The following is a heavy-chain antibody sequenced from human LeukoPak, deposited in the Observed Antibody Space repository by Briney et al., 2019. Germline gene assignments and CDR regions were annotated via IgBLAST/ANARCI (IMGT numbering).Heavy chain of an antibody. CDR2: IKQDRSEK. CDR1: GFTFSSYW. D-gene: IGHD3-3*01. J-gene: IGHJ6*03. V-gene: IGHV3-7*01. CDR3: ARLRFLEWLRYYMDV. Sequence: GGCLRLSCAASGFTFSSYWMSWVRQAPGKGLEWVANIKQDRSEKYYVDSVKGRFTISRDNAKNSLYLQMNSLRAEDTAVYYCARLRFLEWLRYYMDVWGKGTAVSVSS.